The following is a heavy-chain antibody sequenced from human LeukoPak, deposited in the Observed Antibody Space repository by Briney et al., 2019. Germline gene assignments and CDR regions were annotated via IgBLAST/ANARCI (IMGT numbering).Heavy chain of an antibody. CDR3: ARVEGYYGSDYYGMDV. J-gene: IGHJ6*04. V-gene: IGHV3-7*03. Sequence: PGGSLRLSCAASGFTFSSYWMSWVRQAPGKGLEWVANIKQDGSEKYYVDSVKGRFTISRENAKNSLYLQMNSLRAEDTAVYYCARVEGYYGSDYYGMDVWGKGTTVTVSS. D-gene: IGHD3-10*01. CDR1: GFTFSSYW. CDR2: IKQDGSEK.